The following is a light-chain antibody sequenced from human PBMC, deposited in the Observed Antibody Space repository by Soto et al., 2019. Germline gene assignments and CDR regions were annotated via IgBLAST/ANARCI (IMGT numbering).Light chain of an antibody. Sequence: QSALTQPRSVSGSPGQSVTIXCTGTSSDVGGYNYVSWYQQHPGKAPKLMIYDVSKRPSGVPDRFSGSKSGNTASLTISGLQAEDEADYYCCSYAGSYGYVFGTGTKLTVL. CDR2: DVS. CDR3: CSYAGSYGYV. CDR1: SSDVGGYNY. V-gene: IGLV2-11*01. J-gene: IGLJ1*01.